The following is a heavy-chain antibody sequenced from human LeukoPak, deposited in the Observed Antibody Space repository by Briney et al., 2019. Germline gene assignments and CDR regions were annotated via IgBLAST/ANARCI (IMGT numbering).Heavy chain of an antibody. V-gene: IGHV1-69*13. CDR2: IIPIFGTA. CDR3: ARGIRGYCSGGSCCWNY. CDR1: GGTFSSYA. J-gene: IGHJ4*02. Sequence: ASVKVSCKASGGTFSSYAISWVRQAPGQGLEWMGGIIPIFGTANYAQKFQGRVTITADESTSTAYMELSSLRSEDTAVYYCARGIRGYCSGGSCCWNYWGQGTLVTVSS. D-gene: IGHD2-15*01.